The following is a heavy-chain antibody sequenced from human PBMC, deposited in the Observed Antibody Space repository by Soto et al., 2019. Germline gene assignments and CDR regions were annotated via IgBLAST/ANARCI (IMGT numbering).Heavy chain of an antibody. CDR2: IYYSGST. Sequence: PSETLSLTCTVSGGSISSSSYYWGWIRQPPGKGLEWIGSIYYSGSTYYNPSLKSRVTISVDTSKNQFSLKLSSVTAADTAVYYCARPGVTEPHYFDYWGQGTLVTVSS. CDR3: ARPGVTEPHYFDY. D-gene: IGHD5-18*01. CDR1: GGSISSSSYY. V-gene: IGHV4-39*01. J-gene: IGHJ4*02.